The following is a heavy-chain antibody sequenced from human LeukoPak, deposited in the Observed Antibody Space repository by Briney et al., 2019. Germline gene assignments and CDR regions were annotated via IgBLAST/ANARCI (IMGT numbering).Heavy chain of an antibody. CDR2: INPSGGST. D-gene: IGHD2-15*01. Sequence: ASVKVSCKASGYTFTSYYMHWVRQAPGQGLEWMGIINPSGGSTSYAQKFQGRVTMTRDTSTSTVYMELSSLRSEDTAVYYCARDGDIVVVVAATRFENWGQGTLVTVSS. CDR1: GYTFTSYY. V-gene: IGHV1-46*01. CDR3: ARDGDIVVVVAATRFEN. J-gene: IGHJ4*02.